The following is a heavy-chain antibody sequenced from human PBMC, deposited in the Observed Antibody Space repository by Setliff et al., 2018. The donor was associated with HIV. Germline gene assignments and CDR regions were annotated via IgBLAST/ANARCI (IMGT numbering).Heavy chain of an antibody. CDR2: INADGSIT. Sequence: PGGSLRLSCGASGISFGNHWMYWVRQAPGKGLVWVSRINADGSITDYADSVKGRFTISRDNAKNTLYMQMNSLRAEDTAVYYCAKSMRYCSSTSCYGSPDYWGQGTLVTVSS. D-gene: IGHD2-2*01. V-gene: IGHV3-74*01. CDR1: GISFGNHW. CDR3: AKSMRYCSSTSCYGSPDY. J-gene: IGHJ4*02.